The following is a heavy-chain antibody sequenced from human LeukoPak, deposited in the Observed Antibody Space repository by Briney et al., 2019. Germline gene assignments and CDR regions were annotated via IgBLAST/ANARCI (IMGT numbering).Heavy chain of an antibody. CDR3: AKDLLYYYDSSGHYGDFDI. J-gene: IGHJ3*02. V-gene: IGHV3-23*01. CDR1: GFTFSSYA. Sequence: GGSLRLSCAASGFTFSSYAMSWVRQAPGKGLEWVSAISGSGGSTYYADSVKGRFTISRDNSKNTLYLQMNSLRAEDTAVYYCAKDLLYYYDSSGHYGDFDIWGQGTMVTVSS. D-gene: IGHD3-22*01. CDR2: ISGSGGST.